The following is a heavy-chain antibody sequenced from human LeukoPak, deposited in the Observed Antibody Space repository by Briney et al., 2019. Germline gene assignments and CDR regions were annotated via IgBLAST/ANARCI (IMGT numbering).Heavy chain of an antibody. CDR1: GYTFTSYD. V-gene: IGHV1-8*01. Sequence: ASVTVSCKASGYTFTSYDINWVRQAPGQGLEWMGWMNPNSGNTGYAQKFQGRVTMTRNTSISTAYMELSSLRSEDTAVYYCARVPYYDILTGVTYYYYYGMDVWGQGTTVTVSS. CDR2: MNPNSGNT. J-gene: IGHJ6*02. D-gene: IGHD3-9*01. CDR3: ARVPYYDILTGVTYYYYYGMDV.